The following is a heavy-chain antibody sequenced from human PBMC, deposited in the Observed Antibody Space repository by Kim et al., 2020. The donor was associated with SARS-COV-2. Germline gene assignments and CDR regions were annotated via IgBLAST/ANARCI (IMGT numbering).Heavy chain of an antibody. D-gene: IGHD6-13*01. CDR1: GYTFTSYG. Sequence: ASVKVSCKASGYTFTSYGISWVRQAPGQGLEWMGWISAYNGNTNYAQKLQGRVTMTTDTSTSTAYMELRSLRSDDTAVYYCARAVGYSSSWYLTYYYYYYMDVWGKGTTVTVSS. CDR3: ARAVGYSSSWYLTYYYYYYMDV. J-gene: IGHJ6*03. V-gene: IGHV1-18*01. CDR2: ISAYNGNT.